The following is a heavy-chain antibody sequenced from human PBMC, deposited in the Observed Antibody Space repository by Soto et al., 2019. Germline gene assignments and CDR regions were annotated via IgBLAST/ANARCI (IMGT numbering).Heavy chain of an antibody. CDR1: GFTFSSNW. Sequence: EVQLVESGGGLVQPGGSLRLSCAASGFTFSSNWMHWVRQAPGKGLVWVSRLKSDGSGTTYADSEKGRLTISRDNAKNTLYLQMNSLRAEDTAVYYCVRGDGDYYDGNGYLGRHWGQGTLVTVSS. CDR3: VRGDGDYYDGNGYLGRH. D-gene: IGHD3-22*01. J-gene: IGHJ4*02. V-gene: IGHV3-74*01. CDR2: LKSDGSGT.